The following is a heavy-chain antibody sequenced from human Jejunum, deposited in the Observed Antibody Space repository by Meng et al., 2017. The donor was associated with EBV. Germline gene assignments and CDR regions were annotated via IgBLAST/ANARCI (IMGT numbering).Heavy chain of an antibody. CDR1: GYTFTNYG. CDR3: TILSHCDGGICYSYDY. V-gene: IGHV1-18*01. Sequence: QVQWVQSGAEVKEPGASVKVSCKASGYTFTNYGVSWVRQAPGQGLEWMGWISAYNGNTDYAQKLQGRVTMTTDTPTSTAYMELRSLRSDDTAVYYCTILSHCDGGICYSYDYCGQGTLVTVSS. J-gene: IGHJ4*02. CDR2: ISAYNGNT. D-gene: IGHD2-15*01.